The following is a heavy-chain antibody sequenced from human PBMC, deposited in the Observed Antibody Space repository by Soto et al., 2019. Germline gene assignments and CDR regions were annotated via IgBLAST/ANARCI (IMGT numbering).Heavy chain of an antibody. CDR1: GGSFSGYY. CDR3: ARAMFSDSSSSSDYYYYMAV. J-gene: IGHJ6*03. CDR2: INHSGRT. D-gene: IGHD6-6*01. V-gene: IGHV4-34*01. Sequence: QVQLQQWGAGLLKPSETLSLTCAVYGGSFSGYYWSWIRQPPGKGLEWIGEINHSGRTNYNPSLKSRVTISVDTSKNQFSLKLSSVTAADTAVYYCARAMFSDSSSSSDYYYYMAVWGKGTTVTVSS.